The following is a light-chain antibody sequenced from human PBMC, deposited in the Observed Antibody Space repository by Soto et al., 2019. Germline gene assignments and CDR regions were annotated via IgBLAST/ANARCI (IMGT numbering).Light chain of an antibody. CDR3: HSYDSDNVF. V-gene: IGLV6-57*04. CDR1: SGSIASNY. Sequence: NFMLTQPHSVSESPGKTVTISCTRSSGSIASNYVQWYQQRPGSAPTSVIYDDNRRPSGVPDRFSGSIDSSSNSASLTISGLKTGEGADYYCHSYDSDNVFFGGGPRLPVL. J-gene: IGLJ2*01. CDR2: DDN.